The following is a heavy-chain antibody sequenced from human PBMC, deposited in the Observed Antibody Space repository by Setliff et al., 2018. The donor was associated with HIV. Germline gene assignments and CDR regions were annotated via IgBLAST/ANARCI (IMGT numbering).Heavy chain of an antibody. D-gene: IGHD3-22*01. J-gene: IGHJ4*02. V-gene: IGHV1-18*01. CDR1: GYTFNDYG. Sequence: ASVKVSCKASGYTFNDYGISWVRQAPGHGLEWMGWISGHNGYTNYAQKVQDRATMTTDTSTSTAYMELRGLRSDDTAVYYCARDRSSTGDYNEEHLFEYWGQGTLVTVSS. CDR2: ISGHNGYT. CDR3: ARDRSSTGDYNEEHLFEY.